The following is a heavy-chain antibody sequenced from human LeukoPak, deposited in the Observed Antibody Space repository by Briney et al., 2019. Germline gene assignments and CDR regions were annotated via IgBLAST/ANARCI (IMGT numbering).Heavy chain of an antibody. CDR3: ARWYCGGDCYGYYYYYGMDV. D-gene: IGHD2-21*02. CDR2: IIPIFGTA. CDR1: GGTFSSYA. J-gene: IGHJ6*02. V-gene: IGHV1-69*13. Sequence: ASVKVSCKASGGTFSSYAISWVRQAPGQGLEWMGGIIPIFGTANYAQKFQGRVTITADESTSTAYMKLSSLRSEDTAVYYCARWYCGGDCYGYYYYYGMDVWGQGTTVTVSS.